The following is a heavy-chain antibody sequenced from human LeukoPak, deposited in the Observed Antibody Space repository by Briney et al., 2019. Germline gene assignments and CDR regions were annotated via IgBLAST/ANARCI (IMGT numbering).Heavy chain of an antibody. J-gene: IGHJ4*02. CDR1: GGSFSGYY. D-gene: IGHD2-2*01. CDR3: AKLTCSSTFCPLDY. V-gene: IGHV4-34*01. CDR2: INHSGST. Sequence: SETLSLTCAVYGGSFSGYYWSWIRQPPGKGLEWIGEINHSGSTNYNPSLKSRVTISVDTSKNQFSLKLSSVTAADTALYYCAKLTCSSTFCPLDYWGQGTLVTVSS.